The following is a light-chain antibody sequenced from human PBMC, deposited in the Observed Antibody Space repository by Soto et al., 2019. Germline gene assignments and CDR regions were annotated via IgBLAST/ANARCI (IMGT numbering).Light chain of an antibody. CDR3: CSYAGSGTYV. V-gene: IGLV2-23*01. Sequence: QSVLAQPASVSGSPGQSITISCTGTSSDVGTYNLVSWYQQHPGKAPKLMIFEGSKRPSGVSNRFSGSTSGNTASPTISGLQVEDEAHYYCCSYAGSGTYVFGTGTKVTVL. J-gene: IGLJ1*01. CDR2: EGS. CDR1: SSDVGTYNL.